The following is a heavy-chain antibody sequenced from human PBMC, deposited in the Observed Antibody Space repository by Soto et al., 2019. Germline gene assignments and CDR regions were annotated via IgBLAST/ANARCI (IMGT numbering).Heavy chain of an antibody. CDR2: ISSSSSYI. D-gene: IGHD4-17*01. Sequence: GGSLRLSCAASGFTFSSHSMNWVRQAPGKGLEWVSSISSSSSYIYYADSVKGRFTISRDNAKNSLYLQMNSLRAEDTAVYYCARGPNDYGDAPTPGIYGMDVWGQGTTVTVSS. CDR3: ARGPNDYGDAPTPGIYGMDV. CDR1: GFTFSSHS. J-gene: IGHJ6*02. V-gene: IGHV3-21*01.